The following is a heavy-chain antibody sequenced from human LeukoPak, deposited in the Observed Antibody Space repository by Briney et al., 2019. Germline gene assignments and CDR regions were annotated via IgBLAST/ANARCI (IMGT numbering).Heavy chain of an antibody. Sequence: GSLRLSCAASGFTFSSYAMSWVRQAPGKGLEWVSAISGSGGSTYYADSVKGRFAISRDNSKNTLYLQMNSLRAEDTAVYYCAKVYYDSSGYSSFDYWGQGTLVTVSS. V-gene: IGHV3-23*01. CDR3: AKVYYDSSGYSSFDY. CDR1: GFTFSSYA. CDR2: ISGSGGST. J-gene: IGHJ4*02. D-gene: IGHD3-22*01.